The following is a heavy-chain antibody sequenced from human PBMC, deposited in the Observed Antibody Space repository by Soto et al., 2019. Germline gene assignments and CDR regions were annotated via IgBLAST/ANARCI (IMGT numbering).Heavy chain of an antibody. V-gene: IGHV4-34*01. Sequence: SETLSLTCAVYGGSFSGYYWSWIRQPPGKGLEWIGEINHSGRTNYNPSLKSRVTISVDTSKNQFSLKLSSVTAADTAVYYCARGRPPCGGDCSAHGVWFDPWGQGTLVTVSS. CDR2: INHSGRT. CDR1: GGSFSGYY. D-gene: IGHD2-21*02. CDR3: ARGRPPCGGDCSAHGVWFDP. J-gene: IGHJ5*02.